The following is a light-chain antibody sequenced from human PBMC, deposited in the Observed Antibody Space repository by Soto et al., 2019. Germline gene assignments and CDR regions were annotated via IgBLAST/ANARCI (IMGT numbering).Light chain of an antibody. J-gene: IGLJ3*02. Sequence: QSVLTQPPSASGTPGQWVTISCSGSSSNIGSNYVYWYQQLPGTAPKLLIYRNNQRPSGVPDRFSGSKSGTSASLAISGLRSEDEADYYCAAWDDSLSVWVFGGGTKLTVL. CDR2: RNN. CDR1: SSNIGSNY. V-gene: IGLV1-47*01. CDR3: AAWDDSLSVWV.